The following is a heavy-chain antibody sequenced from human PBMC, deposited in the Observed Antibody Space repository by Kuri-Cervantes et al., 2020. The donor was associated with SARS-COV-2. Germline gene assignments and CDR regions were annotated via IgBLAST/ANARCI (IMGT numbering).Heavy chain of an antibody. CDR2: ISGSGGST. CDR3: AKDPGFRELLYYFDY. Sequence: GESLKISCAASGFTFSSYGMSWVRQAPGKGLEWVSAISGSGGSTYYADSVKGRFTISRDNSKNTLYLQMNSLRAEDTAVYYCAKDPGFRELLYYFDYWGQGTLVTVSS. D-gene: IGHD3-10*01. CDR1: GFTFSSYG. V-gene: IGHV3-23*01. J-gene: IGHJ4*02.